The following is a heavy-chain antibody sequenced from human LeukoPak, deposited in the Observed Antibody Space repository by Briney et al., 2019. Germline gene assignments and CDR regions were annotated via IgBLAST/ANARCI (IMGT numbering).Heavy chain of an antibody. CDR2: INHSGST. Sequence: PSETLSLTCAVYGGSFSGYYWSWIRQPPGKGLEWIGEINHSGSTNYNPSLKSRVTISVDTSKNQFSLKLSSVTAADTAVYYCARPRTYYYYYMDVWGKGTTVTVSS. CDR3: ARPRTYYYYYMDV. V-gene: IGHV4-34*01. J-gene: IGHJ6*03. CDR1: GGSFSGYY.